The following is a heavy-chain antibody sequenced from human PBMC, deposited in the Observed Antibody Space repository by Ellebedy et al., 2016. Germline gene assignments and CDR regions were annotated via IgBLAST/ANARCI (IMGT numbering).Heavy chain of an antibody. D-gene: IGHD3-22*01. CDR3: ARDSSGYYWFDP. J-gene: IGHJ5*02. CDR1: GGSISSHH. CDR2: IYYSGST. V-gene: IGHV4-59*11. Sequence: SETLSLTCTVSGGSISSHHWSWIRQPPGRGLEWIGNIYYSGSTNYNPSLKSRVTLLVDTSKNQFSLKLSSVTAAATAVYYCARDSSGYYWFDPWGQGTLVTVSS.